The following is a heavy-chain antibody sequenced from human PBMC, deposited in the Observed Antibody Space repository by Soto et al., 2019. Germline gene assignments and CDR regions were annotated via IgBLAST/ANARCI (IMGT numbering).Heavy chain of an antibody. D-gene: IGHD2-15*01. Sequence: SETLSLTCTVSGVSISSDYWSWIRQPPGKGLEYIGYTYYSGSTNYSPSLRGRVTISIDTSKTQFSLRLSSVTAADTAVYYCARAYCAGGSCYPRFWGQGTLVTVSS. CDR1: GVSISSDY. J-gene: IGHJ4*02. CDR3: ARAYCAGGSCYPRF. V-gene: IGHV4-59*01. CDR2: TYYSGST.